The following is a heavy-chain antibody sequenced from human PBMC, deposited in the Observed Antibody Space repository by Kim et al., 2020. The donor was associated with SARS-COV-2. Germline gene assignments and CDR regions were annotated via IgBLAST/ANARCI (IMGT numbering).Heavy chain of an antibody. V-gene: IGHV5-51*01. D-gene: IGHD3-10*01. CDR1: GYSFTSYW. CDR3: ARHGVRGVTYYYYGMDV. CDR2: IYPGDSDT. J-gene: IGHJ6*02. Sequence: GESLKISCKGSGYSFTSYWIGWVRQMPGKGLEWMGIIYPGDSDTKYSPSFQGQVTISADKSISTAYLQWSSLKASDTAMYYCARHGVRGVTYYYYGMDVWGRGTTVTVSS.